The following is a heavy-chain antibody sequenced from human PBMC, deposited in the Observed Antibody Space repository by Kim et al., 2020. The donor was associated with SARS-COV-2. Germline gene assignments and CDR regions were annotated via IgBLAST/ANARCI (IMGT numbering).Heavy chain of an antibody. J-gene: IGHJ4*02. CDR3: ATIAGGYSYPGLFDY. V-gene: IGHV3-23*01. D-gene: IGHD5-18*01. Sequence: DAVKGRFTTHRDNSKNTLYLQMNSLRAEDTAVYYCATIAGGYSYPGLFDYWGQGTLVTVSS.